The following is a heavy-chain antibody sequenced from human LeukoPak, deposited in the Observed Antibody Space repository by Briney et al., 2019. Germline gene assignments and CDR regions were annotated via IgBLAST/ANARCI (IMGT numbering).Heavy chain of an antibody. CDR3: ARAGQLPFDY. V-gene: IGHV4-31*03. J-gene: IGHJ4*02. D-gene: IGHD2-2*01. CDR1: GGSISSGGYY. Sequence: SQTLSLTCTVSGGSISSGGYYWSWIRQHPGEGLEWIGYIYYSGSTYYNPSLKSRVTISVDTSKNQFSLKLSSVTAADTAAYYCARAGQLPFDYWGQGTLVTVSS. CDR2: IYYSGST.